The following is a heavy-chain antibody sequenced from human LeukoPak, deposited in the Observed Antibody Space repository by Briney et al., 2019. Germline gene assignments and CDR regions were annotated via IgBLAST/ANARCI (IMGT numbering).Heavy chain of an antibody. CDR2: IKSKTDGGTT. CDR3: TTDPNLYGSGSYYPDYFDY. CDR1: GFTFSNAW. D-gene: IGHD3-10*01. J-gene: IGHJ4*02. Sequence: GGSLRLSCAASGFTFSNAWMSWVRQAPGKGLEWVGRIKSKTDGGTTDYAAPVKGRFTISRDDSKNTLYLQMNSLKTEDTAVYYCTTDPNLYGSGSYYPDYFDYWGQGTLVTVSS. V-gene: IGHV3-15*01.